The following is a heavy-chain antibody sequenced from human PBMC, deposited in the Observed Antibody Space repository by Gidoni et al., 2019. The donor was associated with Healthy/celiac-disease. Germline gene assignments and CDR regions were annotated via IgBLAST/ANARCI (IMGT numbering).Heavy chain of an antibody. D-gene: IGHD6-19*01. CDR1: GHSFTSSW. CDR3: ARQHRKAVGVDY. CDR2: IDPSDSYT. V-gene: IGHV5-10-1*01. J-gene: IGHJ4*02. Sequence: EVQLVQSGAEANQPGESLRISCKGSGHSFTSSWISGVRQMHGKGLEWMGRIDPSDSYTNSSPSFQGHVTISADKSISTAYLQWSSLKASDTSMYYCARQHRKAVGVDYWGQGTLVTVSS.